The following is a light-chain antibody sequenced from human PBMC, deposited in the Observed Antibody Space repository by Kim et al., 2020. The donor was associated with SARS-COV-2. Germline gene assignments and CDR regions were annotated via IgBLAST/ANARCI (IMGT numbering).Light chain of an antibody. CDR2: KTS. CDR1: QDISTY. CDR3: QHYSRFPYT. J-gene: IGKJ2*01. V-gene: IGKV1-5*03. Sequence: SASVGDRVTITCRASQDISTYLAWYQQKPGKAPNLLIYKTSFLESGVPSRFSGSGSGTGFTLTMSSLQPDDFATYYCQHYSRFPYTFGQGTKLEI.